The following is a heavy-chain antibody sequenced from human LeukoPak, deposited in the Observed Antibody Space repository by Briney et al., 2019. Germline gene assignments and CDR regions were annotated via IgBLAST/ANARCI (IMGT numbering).Heavy chain of an antibody. J-gene: IGHJ6*03. CDR2: INTDGSST. CDR1: GFTFSSYW. V-gene: IGHV3-74*01. Sequence: GGSLRLSCAASGFTFSSYWMHWARQAPGKGLVWVSRINTDGSSTSYADSVKGRFTISRDNSKNTLYLQMNSLRAEDTAVYYCAKDGASYYMDVWGKGTTVTVSS. CDR3: AKDGASYYMDV. D-gene: IGHD3-16*01.